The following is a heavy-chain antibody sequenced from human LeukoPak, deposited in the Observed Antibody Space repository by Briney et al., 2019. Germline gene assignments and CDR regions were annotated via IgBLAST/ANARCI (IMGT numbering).Heavy chain of an antibody. CDR3: AKADHCSTSSCSAFDL. Sequence: GGSLRLSCAASGFPLRNYAMSWVRQTPGKGLEWVSAISGSGRSTYYADSVKGRFTISRDTSKNTLYMQMNNLRAEDTAIYYCAKADHCSTSSCSAFDLWGQGTMVTLSS. CDR1: GFPLRNYA. CDR2: ISGSGRST. J-gene: IGHJ3*01. D-gene: IGHD2-2*01. V-gene: IGHV3-23*01.